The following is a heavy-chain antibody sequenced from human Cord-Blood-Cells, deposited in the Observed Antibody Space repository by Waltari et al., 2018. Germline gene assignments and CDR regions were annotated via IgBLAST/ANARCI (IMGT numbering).Heavy chain of an antibody. CDR3: ARDLGRFYDAFDI. D-gene: IGHD3-3*01. CDR1: GFTFSSYS. Sequence: EVQLVESGGGLVQPGGSPRLSCAASGFTFSSYSMNWVRQAPGKGLEWVSYISSSSSTIYYADSVKGRFTISRDNAKNSLYLQMNSLRAEDTAVYYCARDLGRFYDAFDIWGQGTMVTVSS. J-gene: IGHJ3*02. V-gene: IGHV3-48*01. CDR2: ISSSSSTI.